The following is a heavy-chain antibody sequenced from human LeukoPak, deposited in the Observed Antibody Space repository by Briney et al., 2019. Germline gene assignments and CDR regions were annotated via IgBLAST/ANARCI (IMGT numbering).Heavy chain of an antibody. CDR1: GFTFSDYY. D-gene: IGHD3-3*01. CDR2: ISSSGSTI. CDR3: ARGGRFLEWSGGPVYYYYGMDV. Sequence: GGSLRLSCAASGFTFSDYYMSWIRQAPGKRLEWVSYISSSGSTIYYADSVKGRFTISRDNAKNSLYLQMNSLRAEDTAVYYCARGGRFLEWSGGPVYYYYGMDVWGQGTTVTVSS. J-gene: IGHJ6*02. V-gene: IGHV3-11*01.